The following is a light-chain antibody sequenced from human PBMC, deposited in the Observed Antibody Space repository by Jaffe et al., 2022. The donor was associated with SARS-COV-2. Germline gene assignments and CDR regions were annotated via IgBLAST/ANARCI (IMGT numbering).Light chain of an antibody. Sequence: SYVLTQPPSVSVAPGETARITCGGDNIGSKSVHWYQRKPDQAPVLVIYYDSDRPSGIPERFSGSNSGNTATLTISRVEAGDEADYYCQVWDTSSEFGGGTKLTVL. CDR2: YDS. CDR3: QVWDTSSE. J-gene: IGLJ3*02. V-gene: IGLV3-21*04. CDR1: NIGSKS.